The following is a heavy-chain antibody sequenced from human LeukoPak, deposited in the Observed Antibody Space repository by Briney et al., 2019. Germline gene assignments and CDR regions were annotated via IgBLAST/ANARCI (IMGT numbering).Heavy chain of an antibody. D-gene: IGHD4-17*01. J-gene: IGHJ4*02. CDR1: GYNFTIYW. V-gene: IGHV5-51*01. Sequence: GESLKISCKGSGYNFTIYWIGWVRQMPGKGLEWMGIIYPGDSDTRYSPSFQGQVTISADRSVSTAYLQWSSLKASDTAMYYCARRDSTVTTSFDYWGQGTLVTVSS. CDR2: IYPGDSDT. CDR3: ARRDSTVTTSFDY.